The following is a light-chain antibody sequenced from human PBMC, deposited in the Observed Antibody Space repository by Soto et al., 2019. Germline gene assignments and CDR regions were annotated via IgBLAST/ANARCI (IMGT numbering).Light chain of an antibody. Sequence: DIQMTQSPSSLSASVGDRVTITCQASQDITNFLNWYQQNPGKAPKLLIYDASSLQTGVPSRFSGSGSGTDFSFTISSLQPEDIATYYCQQFDDVPYSFGQGTKVAIK. CDR1: QDITNF. J-gene: IGKJ2*03. CDR3: QQFDDVPYS. V-gene: IGKV1-33*01. CDR2: DAS.